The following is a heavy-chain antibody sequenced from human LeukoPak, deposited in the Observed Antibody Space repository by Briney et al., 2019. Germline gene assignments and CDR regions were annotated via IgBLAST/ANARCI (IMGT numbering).Heavy chain of an antibody. V-gene: IGHV3-21*01. CDR1: GFTFSSYS. CDR2: ISSSSSYI. J-gene: IGHJ4*02. CDR3: ARAEVDYGDQPGVFDY. Sequence: GGSLRLSCAASGFTFSSYSMNWVRQAPGKGLEWVSSISSSSSYIYYADSVKGRFTISRDNAKNSLYLQMNSLRAEDTAVYYCARAEVDYGDQPGVFDYWGQGTLVTVSS. D-gene: IGHD4-17*01.